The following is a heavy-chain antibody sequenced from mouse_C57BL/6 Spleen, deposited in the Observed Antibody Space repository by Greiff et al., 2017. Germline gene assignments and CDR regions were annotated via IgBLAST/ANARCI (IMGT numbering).Heavy chain of an antibody. J-gene: IGHJ4*01. CDR1: GYAFSSSW. CDR3: ARVFSYAMDY. CDR2: IYPGDGDT. Sequence: QVHVKQSGPELVKPGASVKISCKASGYAFSSSWMNWVKQRPGKGLEWIGRIYPGDGDTNYNGKFKGKATLTADKSSSTAYMQLSSLTSESSAVYFCARVFSYAMDYWGQGTSVTVSS. V-gene: IGHV1-82*01.